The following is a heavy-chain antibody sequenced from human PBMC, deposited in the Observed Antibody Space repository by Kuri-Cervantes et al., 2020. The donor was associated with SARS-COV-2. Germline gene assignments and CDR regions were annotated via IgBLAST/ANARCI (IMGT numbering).Heavy chain of an antibody. CDR2: MNPNSGNT. CDR3: AREGLWFGGRSFDY. D-gene: IGHD3-10*01. J-gene: IGHJ4*02. Sequence: ASVKVSCKASGYTFTGYYMHWVRQAPGQGLEWMGWMNPNSGNTGYAQKFQGRVTITRNTSISTAYMELSSLRSEDTAVYYCAREGLWFGGRSFDYWGQGTLVTVSS. CDR1: GYTFTGYY. V-gene: IGHV1-8*03.